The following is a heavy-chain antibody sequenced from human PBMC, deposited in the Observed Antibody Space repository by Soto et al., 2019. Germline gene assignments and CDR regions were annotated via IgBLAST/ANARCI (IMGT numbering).Heavy chain of an antibody. CDR2: ISSSGGTT. CDR3: AGVYGYACDS. CDR1: GFTFSSFA. Sequence: EVQLLESGGGLVQPGGSLRLSCAVSGFTFSSFAMSWVRQAPGKGLEWVSVISSSGGTTYYADSVKGRFTISRDNSKNPWYLQRNSRRAEDRAEYSLAGVYGYACDSGAKGPLVPVPS. J-gene: IGHJ4*02. V-gene: IGHV3-23*01. D-gene: IGHD3-16*01.